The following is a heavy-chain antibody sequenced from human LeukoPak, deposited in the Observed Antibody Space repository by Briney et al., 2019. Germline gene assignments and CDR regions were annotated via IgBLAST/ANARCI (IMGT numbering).Heavy chain of an antibody. CDR1: GGSFSGYY. CDR2: IYYSGST. Sequence: SETLSLTCAVYGGSFSGYYWSWIRQPPGKGLEWIGYIYYSGSTNYNPSLKSRVTISVDTSKNQFSLKLSSVTAADTAVYYCASLATPHRTHFQHWGQGTLVTVSS. J-gene: IGHJ1*01. CDR3: ASLATPHRTHFQH. D-gene: IGHD5-24*01. V-gene: IGHV4-59*01.